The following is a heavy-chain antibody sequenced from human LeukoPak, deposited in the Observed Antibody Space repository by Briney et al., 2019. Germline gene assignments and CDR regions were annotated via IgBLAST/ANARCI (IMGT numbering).Heavy chain of an antibody. CDR3: ALDRAVAGLFDY. CDR2: IYTSGST. V-gene: IGHV4-4*07. J-gene: IGHJ4*02. CDR1: GGSISSYY. Sequence: PSETLSLTCTVSGGSISSYYWSWIRQPAGKGLEWIGRIYTSGSTNYNPSLKSRVTMSVDTSKNQFSLKLSSVIAADTAVYYCALDRAVAGLFDYWGQGTLVTVSS. D-gene: IGHD6-19*01.